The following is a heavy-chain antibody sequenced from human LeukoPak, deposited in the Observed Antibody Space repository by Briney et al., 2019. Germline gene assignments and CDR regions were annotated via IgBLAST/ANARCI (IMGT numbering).Heavy chain of an antibody. CDR3: AREGDYYDSSGYGLVY. D-gene: IGHD3-22*01. CDR2: ISYDGSNK. Sequence: GGSLRLSCAASGFTFSSYAMHWVRQAPGKALEWVAVISYDGSNKYYADSVKGRFTISRDNSKNTLYLQMNSLRAEDTAVYYCAREGDYYDSSGYGLVYWGQGTLVTVSS. CDR1: GFTFSSYA. J-gene: IGHJ4*02. V-gene: IGHV3-30-3*01.